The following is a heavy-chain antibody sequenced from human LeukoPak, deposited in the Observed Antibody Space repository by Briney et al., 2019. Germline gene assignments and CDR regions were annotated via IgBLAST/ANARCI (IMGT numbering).Heavy chain of an antibody. CDR1: GFTFCRYA. Sequence: PGRSLRLSCATSGFTFCRYAMQWVRQAPGKGLEWVAVISSDGNLIFYADSVKGRFTISRDNSKNTVYLQMNSLRAEDTAVFYCAREEYDYALGALDVWGQGTTVSVSS. D-gene: IGHD4/OR15-4a*01. CDR2: ISSDGNLI. J-gene: IGHJ6*02. CDR3: AREEYDYALGALDV. V-gene: IGHV3-30*04.